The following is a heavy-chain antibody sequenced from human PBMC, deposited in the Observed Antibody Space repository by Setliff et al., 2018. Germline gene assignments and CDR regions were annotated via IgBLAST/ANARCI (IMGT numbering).Heavy chain of an antibody. V-gene: IGHV4-59*04. Sequence: SETLSLTCSVSGDSINPYYWTWIRQPPGKGLEWIGFIYYSATTYCNPSLKSRVTISVDTSKNQFSLKLTSVTAADTAIYYCASRRTGPGGWFDYWGQGTLVTVSS. CDR2: IYYSATT. CDR3: ASRRTGPGGWFDY. CDR1: GDSINPYY. J-gene: IGHJ5*01. D-gene: IGHD1-26*01.